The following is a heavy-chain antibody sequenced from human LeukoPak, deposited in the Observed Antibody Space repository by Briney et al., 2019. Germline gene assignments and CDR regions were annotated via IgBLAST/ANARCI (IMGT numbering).Heavy chain of an antibody. CDR3: ARDRYFDWLFPLDY. V-gene: IGHV1-46*01. Sequence: ASVKVSCKASGYTFTNNFMHWVRQAPGQGLEWIGIINPSGDNTWYAQKLQGRVTMTTDTSASTAYMELRSLRSDDTAVYYSARDRYFDWLFPLDYWGQGTLVTVSS. J-gene: IGHJ4*02. CDR1: GYTFTNNF. CDR2: INPSGDNT. D-gene: IGHD3-9*01.